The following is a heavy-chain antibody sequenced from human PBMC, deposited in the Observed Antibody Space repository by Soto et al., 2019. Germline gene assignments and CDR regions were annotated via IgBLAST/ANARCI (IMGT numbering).Heavy chain of an antibody. CDR2: INPNSGGT. Sequence: ASVKVSCKASGYTFTGYYMHWVRQAPGQGLEWMGWINPNSGGTNYAQKFQGWVTMTRDTSISTAYMELSRLRSDDTAVYYCARDSYTYGDWTYLLAYWGQGTLVTVSS. CDR3: ARDSYTYGDWTYLLAY. J-gene: IGHJ4*02. D-gene: IGHD4-17*01. V-gene: IGHV1-2*04. CDR1: GYTFTGYY.